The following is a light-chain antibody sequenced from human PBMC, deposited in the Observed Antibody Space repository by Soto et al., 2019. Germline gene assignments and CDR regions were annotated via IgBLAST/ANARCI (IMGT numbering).Light chain of an antibody. CDR2: GAY. CDR3: QQYNNWPPYT. J-gene: IGKJ2*01. Sequence: VMTQAPATLSASPGERVILRCRASQNIGNNLAWYQQKPGQAPRLILYGAYSRASDTPARFSGSGSATDFTLTISSLQSEDFAVYYCQQYNNWPPYTFGQGTQVDIK. V-gene: IGKV3-15*01. CDR1: QNIGNN.